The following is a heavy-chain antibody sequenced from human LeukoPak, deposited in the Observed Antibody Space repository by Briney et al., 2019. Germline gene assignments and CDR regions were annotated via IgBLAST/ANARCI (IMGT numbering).Heavy chain of an antibody. CDR2: IWYDGSNK. CDR1: GFTFSSYG. D-gene: IGHD3-22*01. Sequence: GGSLRLSCVASGFTFSSYGMHWVRQAPGKGLEWVAVIWYDGSNKYYADSVKGRFTISRDNSKNTLYLQMNSLRAEDTAVYYYARGGYYDSSGYFEGDYWGQGTLVTVSS. V-gene: IGHV3-33*01. J-gene: IGHJ4*02. CDR3: ARGGYYDSSGYFEGDY.